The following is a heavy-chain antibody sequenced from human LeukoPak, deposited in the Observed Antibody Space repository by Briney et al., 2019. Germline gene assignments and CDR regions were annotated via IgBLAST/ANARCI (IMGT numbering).Heavy chain of an antibody. J-gene: IGHJ4*02. Sequence: SETLSLTCAVSGGSSRSGDYFWSWIRQPPGKGLEWIGHIHYSGNTYYNPSLKSRVSISVDTSKNQFSLKLSSVTAADMAVYYCARENNDYGGKKAFDYWGQGTLVTVSS. CDR1: GGSSRSGDYF. V-gene: IGHV4-30-4*01. CDR3: ARENNDYGGKKAFDY. CDR2: IHYSGNT. D-gene: IGHD4-23*01.